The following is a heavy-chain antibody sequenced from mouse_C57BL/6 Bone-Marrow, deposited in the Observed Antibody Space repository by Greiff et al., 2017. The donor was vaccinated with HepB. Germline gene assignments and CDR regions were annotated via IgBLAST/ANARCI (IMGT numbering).Heavy chain of an antibody. CDR3: ARNGNFEYYYAMDY. J-gene: IGHJ4*01. Sequence: VQLQQSGPELVKPGASVKMSCKASGYTFTDYNMHWVKQSHGKSLEWIGYINPNNGGTSYNQKFKGKATLTVNKSSSTAYMELRSLTSEDSAVYYCARNGNFEYYYAMDYWGQGTSVTVSS. CDR1: GYTFTDYN. V-gene: IGHV1-22*01. D-gene: IGHD2-1*01. CDR2: INPNNGGT.